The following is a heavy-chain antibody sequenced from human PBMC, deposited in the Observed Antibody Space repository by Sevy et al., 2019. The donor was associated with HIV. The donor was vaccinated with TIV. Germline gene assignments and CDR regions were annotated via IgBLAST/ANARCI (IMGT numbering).Heavy chain of an antibody. Sequence: ASVKVSCKASGYTFTGYYMYWVRQAPGQGLEWMGWINPNSGGTNYAQKFQGRVTMTGDTSLSTAYMELSRLGSDDTAVYYCARDALLRGGYLDYWGQGTLVTVSS. V-gene: IGHV1-2*02. J-gene: IGHJ4*02. D-gene: IGHD3-10*01. CDR2: INPNSGGT. CDR1: GYTFTGYY. CDR3: ARDALLRGGYLDY.